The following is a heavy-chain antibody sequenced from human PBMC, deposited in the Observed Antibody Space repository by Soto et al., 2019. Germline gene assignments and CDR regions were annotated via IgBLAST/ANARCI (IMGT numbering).Heavy chain of an antibody. CDR1: GYTFTSYG. Sequence: ASVKVSCKASGYTFTSYGISWVRQAPGQGLEWTGWISAYNGNTNYAQKLQGRVTMTTDTSTSTAYMELRSLRSDDTAVYYCARDRVDTRDYYYYGMDVWGQGTTVTVSS. J-gene: IGHJ6*02. D-gene: IGHD5-18*01. CDR3: ARDRVDTRDYYYYGMDV. CDR2: ISAYNGNT. V-gene: IGHV1-18*01.